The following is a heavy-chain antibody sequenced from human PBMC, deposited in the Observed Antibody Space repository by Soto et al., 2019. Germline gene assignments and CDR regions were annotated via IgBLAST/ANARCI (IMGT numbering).Heavy chain of an antibody. CDR2: IRSKAYGGTT. D-gene: IGHD1-26*01. Sequence: GSLRLSCTASGFTFGDYAMSWVRQAPGKGLEWVGFIRSKAYGGTTEYAASVKGRFTISRDDSKSIAYLQMNSLKTEDTAVYYCTRSLVGATDFDYWGQGTLVTVSS. CDR3: TRSLVGATDFDY. V-gene: IGHV3-49*04. CDR1: GFTFGDYA. J-gene: IGHJ4*02.